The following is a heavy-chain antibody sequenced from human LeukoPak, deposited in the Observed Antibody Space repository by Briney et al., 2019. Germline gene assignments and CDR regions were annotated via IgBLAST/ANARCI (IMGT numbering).Heavy chain of an antibody. V-gene: IGHV1-24*01. CDR3: ATDPYYDSSGYYYSLFY. CDR2: FDPEDGET. Sequence: ASVKVSCKVSGYTLTELSMHWVRQAPGKGLEWMGGFDPEDGETIYAQKFQGRVTMTEDTSTDTAYMELSSLRSEDTAVYYCATDPYYDSSGYYYSLFYWGQGTLVTVSS. CDR1: GYTLTELS. J-gene: IGHJ4*02. D-gene: IGHD3-22*01.